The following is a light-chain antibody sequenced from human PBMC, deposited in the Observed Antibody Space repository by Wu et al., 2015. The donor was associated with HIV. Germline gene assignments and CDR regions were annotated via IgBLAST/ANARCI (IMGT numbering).Light chain of an antibody. J-gene: IGKJ1*01. CDR2: ATS. CDR3: QQYGSSPWA. CDR1: QDIRNS. V-gene: IGKV1-NL1*01. Sequence: GDRVTISCRASQDIRNSLVLGISRSQGKTLTXLIFATSMLETGVPSRFRGSGSGTDYILTINSLQPEDFAVYYCQQYGSSPWAFGQGTKVEIK.